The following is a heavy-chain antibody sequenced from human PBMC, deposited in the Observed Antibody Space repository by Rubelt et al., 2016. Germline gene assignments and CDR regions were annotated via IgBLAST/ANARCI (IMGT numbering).Heavy chain of an antibody. CDR3: ARHTSDDASAAPDH. J-gene: IGHJ4*02. CDR1: GGSISSYY. Sequence: QVQLQESGPELVKPSETLSLTCPVSGGSISSYYCSWVRQPPGKGLEWIGYIYYSGSTNYNPSLKSRVTISVDTSKNQFSLKLSSVTAAYTAVDYCARHTSDDASAAPDHWGQGTLVTVSS. CDR2: IYYSGST. V-gene: IGHV4-59*08. D-gene: IGHD6-25*01.